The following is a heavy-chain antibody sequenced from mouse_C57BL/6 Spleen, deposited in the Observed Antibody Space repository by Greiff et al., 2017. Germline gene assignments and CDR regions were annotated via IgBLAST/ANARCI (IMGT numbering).Heavy chain of an antibody. CDR2: ISSGGDYI. CDR3: TRDAYYSNYPKWFAY. V-gene: IGHV5-9-1*02. J-gene: IGHJ3*01. CDR1: GFTFSSYA. Sequence: EVMLVESGEGLVKPGGSLKLSCAASGFTFSSYAMSWVRQTPEKRLEWVAYISSGGDYIYYADTVKGRFTISRDNARNTLYLQMSSLKSEDTAMYYCTRDAYYSNYPKWFAYWGQGTLVTVSA. D-gene: IGHD2-5*01.